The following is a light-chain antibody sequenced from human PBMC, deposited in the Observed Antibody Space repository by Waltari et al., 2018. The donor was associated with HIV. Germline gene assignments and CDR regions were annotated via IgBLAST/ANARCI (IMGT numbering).Light chain of an antibody. CDR3: SSYAGSNNFV. CDR1: SSHVGGYNY. V-gene: IGLV2-8*01. Sequence: QSALTQAPSASGSPGQSVTISCPGTSSHVGGYNYVSWYQQHPGKAPKLMISEVSKRPSGVPDRFSGSKSGNTASLTVSGLQAEDEADYYCSSYAGSNNFVFGTGTKVTVL. CDR2: EVS. J-gene: IGLJ1*01.